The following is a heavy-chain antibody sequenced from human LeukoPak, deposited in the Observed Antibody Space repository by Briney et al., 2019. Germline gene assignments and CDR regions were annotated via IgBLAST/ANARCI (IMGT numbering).Heavy chain of an antibody. CDR2: ISWNSVSI. V-gene: IGHV3-9*01. D-gene: IGHD2-2*01. CDR3: AKDIGSTSWYLGN. Sequence: GGSLRLSCAASRLTVISNYMSWVRQAPGKGLGWVSGISWNSVSIAYADSVKGRFTISRDNAKNSLYLEMNSMRADDTALYYCAKDIGSTSWYLGNWGQGTLVTVSS. J-gene: IGHJ4*02. CDR1: RLTVISNY.